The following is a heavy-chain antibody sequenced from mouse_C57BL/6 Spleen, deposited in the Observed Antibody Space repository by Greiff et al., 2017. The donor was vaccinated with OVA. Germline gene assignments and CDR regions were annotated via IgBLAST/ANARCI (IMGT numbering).Heavy chain of an antibody. V-gene: IGHV1-55*01. Sequence: QVHVKQPGAELVKPGASVKMSCKASGYTFTSYWITWVKQRPGQGLEWIGDIYPGSGSTNYNEKFKSKATLTVDTSSSTAYMQLSSLTSEDSAVYYCARWLLLYAMDYWGQGTSVTVSS. CDR1: GYTFTSYW. J-gene: IGHJ4*01. D-gene: IGHD2-3*01. CDR2: IYPGSGST. CDR3: ARWLLLYAMDY.